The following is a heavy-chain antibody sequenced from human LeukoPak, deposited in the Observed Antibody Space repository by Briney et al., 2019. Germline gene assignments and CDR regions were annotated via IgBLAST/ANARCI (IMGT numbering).Heavy chain of an antibody. CDR1: GGTFSSYA. Sequence: SVKVSCKASGGTFSSYAISWVRQAPGQGLEWMGGIIPIFGTASYAQKFQGRVTITADESTSTAYMELSSLRSEDTAVYYCARVARYGSGSYPFDYWGQGTLVTVSS. D-gene: IGHD3-10*01. CDR3: ARVARYGSGSYPFDY. CDR2: IIPIFGTA. J-gene: IGHJ4*02. V-gene: IGHV1-69*13.